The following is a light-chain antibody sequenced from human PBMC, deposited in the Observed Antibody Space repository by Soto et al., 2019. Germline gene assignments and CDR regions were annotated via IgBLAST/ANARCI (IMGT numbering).Light chain of an antibody. CDR2: GAS. Sequence: EIVLTQSPGTLSLSPGERATLSCRASQSVSSSYLAWYQQKPGQAPRLLIYGASSRATGIPDRFSGSGSGTEFTLTISSLQSEDFAIYYCQQYHNWPRTFGQGTKVDIK. V-gene: IGKV3-20*01. CDR1: QSVSSSY. CDR3: QQYHNWPRT. J-gene: IGKJ1*01.